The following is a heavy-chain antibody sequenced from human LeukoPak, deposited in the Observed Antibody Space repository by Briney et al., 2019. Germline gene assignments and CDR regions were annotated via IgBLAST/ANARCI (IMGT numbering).Heavy chain of an antibody. Sequence: GASVKVSCKASGYTFTSYDINWVRQATGQGLEWMGWMNPNSGNTGYAQKFQGRVNMTRNTSISTAYMELSSLRSEDTAVYYCAVMTTGLYYYYGMDVWGQGTTVTVSS. CDR3: AVMTTGLYYYYGMDV. V-gene: IGHV1-8*01. CDR2: MNPNSGNT. D-gene: IGHD4-11*01. CDR1: GYTFTSYD. J-gene: IGHJ6*02.